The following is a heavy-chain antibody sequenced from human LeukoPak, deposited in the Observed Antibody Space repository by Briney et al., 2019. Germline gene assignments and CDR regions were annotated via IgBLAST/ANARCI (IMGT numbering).Heavy chain of an antibody. CDR3: ARVDLYGDYVLDY. V-gene: IGHV3-48*01. D-gene: IGHD4-17*01. CDR2: ISSSSSTI. J-gene: IGHJ4*02. Sequence: PGGSLRLSCAASGFTFSSYSMNWVRQAPGKGLEWVSYISSSSSTIYYADSVKGRFTISRDNAKNSLYLQMNSLGAEDTAVYYCARVDLYGDYVLDYWGQGTLVTVSS. CDR1: GFTFSSYS.